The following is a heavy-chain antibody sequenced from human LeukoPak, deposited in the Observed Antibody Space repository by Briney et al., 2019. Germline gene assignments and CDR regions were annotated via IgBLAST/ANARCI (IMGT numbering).Heavy chain of an antibody. CDR3: AKKKQLGTGDAFDI. Sequence: PGRSLRLSCAASGFTFSSYGMHWVRQAPGKGLEWVAVISNDGSNKYYADSVKGRFTISRDNSKNTLYLQMDSLRAEDTAVYYCAKKKQLGTGDAFDIWAKGQWSPSLQ. CDR2: ISNDGSNK. D-gene: IGHD5-18*01. CDR1: GFTFSSYG. J-gene: IGHJ3*02. V-gene: IGHV3-30*19.